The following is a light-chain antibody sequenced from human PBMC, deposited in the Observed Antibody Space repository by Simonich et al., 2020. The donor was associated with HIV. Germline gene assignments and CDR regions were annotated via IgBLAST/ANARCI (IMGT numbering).Light chain of an antibody. V-gene: IGKV4-1*01. CDR3: QQYNNWPRGT. J-gene: IGKJ1*01. Sequence: DIVMTQSPDSLAVSLGERATINCKSSQSVLYNSNNKNYLAWYQQKPGQPPKLLIYWASTRESGVPDRFSGSGSGTDFTLTISSLQAEDVAVYHCQQYNNWPRGTFGQGTKVEIK. CDR1: QSVLYNSNNKNY. CDR2: WAS.